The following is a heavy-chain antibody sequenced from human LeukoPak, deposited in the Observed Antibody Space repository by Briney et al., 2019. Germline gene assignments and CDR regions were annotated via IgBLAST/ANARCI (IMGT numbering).Heavy chain of an antibody. D-gene: IGHD3-9*01. J-gene: IGHJ2*01. CDR3: ARHITYYDILTGYAPRYFDL. CDR1: GGSLSGYY. CDR2: IYYSGST. V-gene: IGHV4-39*01. Sequence: SETLSLTCAVYGGSLSGYYWGWIRQPPGKGLEWIGSIYYSGSTYYNPSLKSRVTISVDTSKNQFSLKLSSVTAADTAVYYCARHITYYDILTGYAPRYFDLWGRGTLVTVSS.